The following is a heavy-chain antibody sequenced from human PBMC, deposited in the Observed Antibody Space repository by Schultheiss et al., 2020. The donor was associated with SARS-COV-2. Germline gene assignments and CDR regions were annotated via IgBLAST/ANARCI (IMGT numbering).Heavy chain of an antibody. D-gene: IGHD5-24*01. CDR2: KYSGVGT. V-gene: IGHV3-53*01. CDR1: GFTVSDNY. CDR3: AKDRMATMLFDY. J-gene: IGHJ4*02. Sequence: GGSLRLSCEASGFTVSDNYMSWVRQAPGKGLEWVSIKYSGVGTFYADSVEGRFTISRDNSKNTLYLQMNSLRAEDTAVYYCAKDRMATMLFDYWGQGTLVTVSS.